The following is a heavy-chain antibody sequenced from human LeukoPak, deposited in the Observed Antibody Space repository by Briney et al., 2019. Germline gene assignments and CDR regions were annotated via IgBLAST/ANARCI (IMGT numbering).Heavy chain of an antibody. CDR1: GGSIITNSYY. V-gene: IGHV4-39*01. CDR3: ASVIVLPWEFTSGDY. CDR2: VYSSGTTYSGTT. Sequence: SETLSLTCTVSGGSIITNSYYWDWVRQPPGQGLEWIGSVYSSGTTYSGTTYYNPSLESRVTLFVDTSKNQFSLELSSVTAADTAVYYCASVIVLPWEFTSGDYWGQGALVTVSS. D-gene: IGHD2-21*01. J-gene: IGHJ4*02.